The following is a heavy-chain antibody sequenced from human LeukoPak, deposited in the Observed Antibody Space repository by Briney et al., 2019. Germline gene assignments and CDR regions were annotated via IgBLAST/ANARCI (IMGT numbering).Heavy chain of an antibody. D-gene: IGHD4/OR15-4a*01. Sequence: SETLSLTCTVSGGSISSYYWSWIRQPPEKGLEWIAYIYYSGSTNFNPSLKSRGTISIDTSKNQFSLQLSSVTAADTAMYYCARAPDYRWFDPCGQGTLVTVSS. J-gene: IGHJ5*02. V-gene: IGHV4-59*01. CDR1: GGSISSYY. CDR2: IYYSGST. CDR3: ARAPDYRWFDP.